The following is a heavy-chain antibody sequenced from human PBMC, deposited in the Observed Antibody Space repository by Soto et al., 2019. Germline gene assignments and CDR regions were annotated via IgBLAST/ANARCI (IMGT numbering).Heavy chain of an antibody. Sequence: PSQTFSLTCAMSGDSVSSNSAAWNWIRQSPSRGLEWLGRTYYRSKWYNDYAVSVKSRITINPDTSKNQFSLQLNSVTPEDTAVYYCARADRLLPIPKIDPWGQGTLVTVSS. CDR3: ARADRLLPIPKIDP. CDR2: TYYRSKWYN. CDR1: GDSVSSNSAA. V-gene: IGHV6-1*01. J-gene: IGHJ5*02. D-gene: IGHD2-21*01.